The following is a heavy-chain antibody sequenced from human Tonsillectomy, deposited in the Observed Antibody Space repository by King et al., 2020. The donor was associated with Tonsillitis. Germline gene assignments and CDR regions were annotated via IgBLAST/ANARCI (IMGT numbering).Heavy chain of an antibody. CDR2: ISYTGRP. V-gene: IGHV4-31*03. D-gene: IGHD6-19*01. CDR3: ARCSVRHWLASTYYFDY. J-gene: IGHJ4*02. Sequence: VQLQESGPGLVKPSQTLSLTCPVSGGSISRGCYSWSWIRQHPGKGLEGIGYISYTGRPHYNPSLKRRITISVDTSENQFSLKRSSVTAADTAVYYCARCSVRHWLASTYYFDYWGQGTLVTVSS. CDR1: GGSISRGCYS.